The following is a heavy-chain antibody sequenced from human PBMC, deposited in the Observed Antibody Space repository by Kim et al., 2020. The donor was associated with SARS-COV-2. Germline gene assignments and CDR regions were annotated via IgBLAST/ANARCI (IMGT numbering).Heavy chain of an antibody. Sequence: GGSLRLSCAASGFTFSSYSMNWVRQAPGKGLEWVSSISSSSSYIYYADSVKGRFTISRDNAKNSLYLQMNSLRAEDTAVYYCARDYAAAGLYYGMDVWGQGTTVTVSS. CDR1: GFTFSSYS. V-gene: IGHV3-21*01. CDR2: ISSSSSYI. J-gene: IGHJ6*02. D-gene: IGHD6-13*01. CDR3: ARDYAAAGLYYGMDV.